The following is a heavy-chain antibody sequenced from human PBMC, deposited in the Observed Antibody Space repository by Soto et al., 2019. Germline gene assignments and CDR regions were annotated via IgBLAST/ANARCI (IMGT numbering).Heavy chain of an antibody. V-gene: IGHV1-69*02. CDR2: IIPILGIA. CDR1: GGTFSSYT. D-gene: IGHD1-1*01. CDR3: ARGERLSSDGG. Sequence: QVQLVQSGAEVKKPGSSVKVSCKASGGTFSSYTISWVRQAPGQGLEWMGRIIPILGIANYAQKFQGRVTITADKTTSTAHMELSSLRSEDTAVYYCARGERLSSDGGWGQGTLVTVSS. J-gene: IGHJ4*02.